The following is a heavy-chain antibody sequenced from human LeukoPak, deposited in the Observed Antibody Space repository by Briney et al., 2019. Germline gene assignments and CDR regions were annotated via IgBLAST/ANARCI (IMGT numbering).Heavy chain of an antibody. V-gene: IGHV3-21*01. J-gene: IGHJ4*02. CDR2: ISSSSSYI. D-gene: IGHD3-3*01. Sequence: GGSLRLSCAASGFTFSDYFMTWIRQAPGKGLEWVSSISSSSSYIYYADSVKGRFTISRDNAKNSLYLQMNSLRAEDTAVYYCARDKDFLFDYWGQGTLVTVSS. CDR3: ARDKDFLFDY. CDR1: GFTFSDYF.